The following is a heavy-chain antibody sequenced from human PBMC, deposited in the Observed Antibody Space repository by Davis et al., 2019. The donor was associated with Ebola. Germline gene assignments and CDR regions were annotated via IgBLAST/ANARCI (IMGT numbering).Heavy chain of an antibody. D-gene: IGHD3-10*01. CDR2: VSGYTGNT. J-gene: IGHJ4*02. Sequence: AASVKVSCKTSGYIFSSYGITWVRQAPGQGLEWMGWVSGYTGNTFYAQKFPGRVSMTTDASTTTAYLELRSLRSDDTAVYFCARGTYFDYWGQGTLVTVSS. V-gene: IGHV1-18*01. CDR1: GYIFSSYG. CDR3: ARGTYFDY.